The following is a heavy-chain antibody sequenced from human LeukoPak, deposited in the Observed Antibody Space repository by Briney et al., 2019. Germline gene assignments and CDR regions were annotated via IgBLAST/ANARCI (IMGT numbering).Heavy chain of an antibody. CDR2: IYYSVRI. CDR3: ARTGDGYNYYNYYYMDV. Sequence: SETLSLTCSVSGASISSHYWSWIRQPPGKGLEWIGYIYYSVRINYNPSLKSRVTISVDMPNNQFSLKMSSVTAADTAVYYCARTGDGYNYYNYYYMDVWGKGTTVTVTS. D-gene: IGHD5-24*01. J-gene: IGHJ6*03. CDR1: GASISSHY. V-gene: IGHV4-59*11.